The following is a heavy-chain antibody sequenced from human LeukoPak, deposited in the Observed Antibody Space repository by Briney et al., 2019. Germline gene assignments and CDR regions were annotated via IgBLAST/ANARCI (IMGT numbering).Heavy chain of an antibody. D-gene: IGHD2-2*01. V-gene: IGHV4-59*12. CDR1: GGSISSYY. J-gene: IGHJ5*02. CDR2: IYYSGST. Sequence: PSETLSLTCTVSGGSISSYYWSWIRQPPGKGLEWIGYIYYSGSTNYNPSLKSRVTMSVDTSKNQFSLKLSSVTAADTAVYYCARVMYCSSTSCYGNWFDPWGQGTLVTVSS. CDR3: ARVMYCSSTSCYGNWFDP.